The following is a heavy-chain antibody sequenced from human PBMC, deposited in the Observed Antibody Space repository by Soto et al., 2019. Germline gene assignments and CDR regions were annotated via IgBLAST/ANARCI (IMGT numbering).Heavy chain of an antibody. CDR3: ARQLPQGWFDP. CDR1: GGSISCDY. D-gene: IGHD2-2*01. CDR2: IYHTGSS. Sequence: ETLSLTCTVTGGSISCDYRSWIRQPPGRGLEWIAYIYHTGSSNYNPYLKSRVTISVDTSKDQFSLKVSSVTAADTAVYYCARQLPQGWFDPWGQGTLVTVSS. J-gene: IGHJ5*02. V-gene: IGHV4-59*01.